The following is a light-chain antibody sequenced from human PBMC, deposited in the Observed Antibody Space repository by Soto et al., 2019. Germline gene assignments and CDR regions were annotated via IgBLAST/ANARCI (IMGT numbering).Light chain of an antibody. V-gene: IGKV3-15*01. CDR1: QSVSSN. J-gene: IGKJ4*01. CDR3: QQYNNWPWGT. Sequence: EIVMTQSPATLSVSPGERATLSCRAGQSVSSNLAWYQQKPGQAPRLLIYGASTRATGIPARFSGSGSGTEFTLTISSLQSEDFAVYYCQQYNNWPWGTFGGGTKVEIK. CDR2: GAS.